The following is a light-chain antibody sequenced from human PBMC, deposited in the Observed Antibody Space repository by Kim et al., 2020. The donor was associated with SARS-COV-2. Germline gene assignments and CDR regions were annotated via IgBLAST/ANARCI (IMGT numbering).Light chain of an antibody. CDR2: GAS. J-gene: IGKJ2*01. Sequence: EIVLTQSPGTLSLSPGERATLSCRASQSVSSSYLAWYQQRPGQAPRLLIYGASRRATGIPDRFSGSASGTDFTLTISRLEPEDLAVYYCQQYAYSPYTFGQGTKVDIK. CDR1: QSVSSSY. V-gene: IGKV3-20*01. CDR3: QQYAYSPYT.